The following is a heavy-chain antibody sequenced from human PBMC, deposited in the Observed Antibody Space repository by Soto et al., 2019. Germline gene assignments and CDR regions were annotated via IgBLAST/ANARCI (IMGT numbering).Heavy chain of an antibody. Sequence: EVPLVESGGGLVQAGGSLRLSCAASGFTFSSYDMHWVRQATGRGLEWVSAIGTTGDTYYPGSVKGRFTISRENAKNSLYLQMNNLRAGDTAVYYCAGDRWNDSGMDVWGQGTTVTVSS. J-gene: IGHJ6*02. CDR2: IGTTGDT. CDR1: GFTFSSYD. D-gene: IGHD1-1*01. CDR3: AGDRWNDSGMDV. V-gene: IGHV3-13*04.